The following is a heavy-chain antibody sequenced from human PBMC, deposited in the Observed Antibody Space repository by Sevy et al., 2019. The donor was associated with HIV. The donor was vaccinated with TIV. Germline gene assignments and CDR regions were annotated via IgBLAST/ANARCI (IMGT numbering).Heavy chain of an antibody. CDR2: ISSSSSTI. J-gene: IGHJ6*02. V-gene: IGHV3-48*01. CDR3: ARDKVPAAIYYYGMDV. D-gene: IGHD2-2*01. CDR1: GFTFSSYS. Sequence: GGSLRLSCAASGFTFSSYSMNWVRQAPGKGLEWVSYISSSSSTIYYADSVKGRFTISRDNAKNSLYLQMNSLRAEDTAVYYCARDKVPAAIYYYGMDVWGQGTTVTVSS.